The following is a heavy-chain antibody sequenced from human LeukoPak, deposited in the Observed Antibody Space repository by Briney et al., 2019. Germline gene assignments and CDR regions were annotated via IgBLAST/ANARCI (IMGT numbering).Heavy chain of an antibody. J-gene: IGHJ4*02. V-gene: IGHV4-59*08. Sequence: SETLSLTCTVSGGSISSYYWSWIRQPPGKGLEWIGYIYYSGSTNYNPSLKSRVTISVDTSKNQFSLKLSSVTAADTAVYYCARRMSHLYNFEYWGQGTLVTVSS. D-gene: IGHD5-24*01. CDR2: IYYSGST. CDR3: ARRMSHLYNFEY. CDR1: GGSISSYY.